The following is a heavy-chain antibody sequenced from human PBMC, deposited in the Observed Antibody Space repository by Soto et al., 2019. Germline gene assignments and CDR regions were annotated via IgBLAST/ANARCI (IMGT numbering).Heavy chain of an antibody. V-gene: IGHV4-39*07. CDR2: INHSGST. CDR1: GGSISSSSYY. Sequence: SETLSLTCTVSGGSISSSSYYWGWIRQPPGKGLEWIGNINHSGSTNYNPSLKSRVTISVDTSKNQFSLKLSSVTAADTAVFYCATDGRTGYSSGWYRNAFDIWGQGTMVTVSS. J-gene: IGHJ3*02. CDR3: ATDGRTGYSSGWYRNAFDI. D-gene: IGHD6-19*01.